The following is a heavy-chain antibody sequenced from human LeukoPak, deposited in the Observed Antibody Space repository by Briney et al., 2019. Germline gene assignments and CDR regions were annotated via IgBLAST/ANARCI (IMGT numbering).Heavy chain of an antibody. CDR1: GGSISTYY. V-gene: IGHV4-4*09. Sequence: SETLSLTCTVSGGSISTYYWSWIRQPPGKGLEWIGYIYTSGSGNYNPSLKSRVTISVDTSKNQFSLKLSSVTAADTAVYYCAREQLLLWYFDLWGRGTLVTVSS. CDR2: IYTSGSG. D-gene: IGHD2-2*01. CDR3: AREQLLLWYFDL. J-gene: IGHJ2*01.